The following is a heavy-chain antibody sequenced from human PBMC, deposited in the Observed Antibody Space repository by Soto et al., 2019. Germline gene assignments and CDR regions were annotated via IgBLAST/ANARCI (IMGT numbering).Heavy chain of an antibody. D-gene: IGHD3-10*01. V-gene: IGHV1-3*01. J-gene: IGHJ3*02. CDR2: IHGNNGDT. CDR1: GYTFTSYS. CDR3: ARPPRYGSGYDAFDI. Sequence: GASVKVSCKASGYTFTSYSMHWVRQAPGQRLEWTGWIHGNNGDTRYSQNFQGGVTITSDTSANTIYMELGSLRSEDTAVYYCARPPRYGSGYDAFDIWGQGTMVTVS.